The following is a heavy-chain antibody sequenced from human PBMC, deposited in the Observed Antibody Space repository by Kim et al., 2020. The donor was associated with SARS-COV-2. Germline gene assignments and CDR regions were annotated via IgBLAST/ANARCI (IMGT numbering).Heavy chain of an antibody. CDR2: IDPEDGET. V-gene: IGHV1-24*01. CDR1: GYTFTELS. D-gene: IGHD2-8*01. CDR3: ATSPAIVLASEDHYYFY. J-gene: IGHJ6*01. Sequence: ASVKVSCKVSGYTFTELSMHWVRQAPGQGLEWMGGIDPEDGETNYAQKFQGRVTMTEDTSTDTAYMELSSLRSDDTAVYYCATSPAIVLASEDHYYFY.